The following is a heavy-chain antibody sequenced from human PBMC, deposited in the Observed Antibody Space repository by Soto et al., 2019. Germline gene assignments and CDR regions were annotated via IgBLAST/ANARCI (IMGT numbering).Heavy chain of an antibody. D-gene: IGHD3-3*01. CDR1: GGTFSSYA. J-gene: IGHJ6*02. CDR3: ARDGAIFGVVSPFYYYYGMDV. CDR2: IIPIFGTA. Sequence: QVQLVQSGAEVKKPGSSVKVSCKASGGTFSSYAISWVRQAPGQGLEWMGGIIPIFGTANYAQKFQGRVTINAEKSTSTAYMELSSLRSEDTAVYYCARDGAIFGVVSPFYYYYGMDVWGQGTTVTVSS. V-gene: IGHV1-69*06.